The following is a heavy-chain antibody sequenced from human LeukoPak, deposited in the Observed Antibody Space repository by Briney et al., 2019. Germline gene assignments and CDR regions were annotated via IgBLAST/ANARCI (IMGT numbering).Heavy chain of an antibody. CDR1: GFTFSSYW. D-gene: IGHD2-2*01. J-gene: IGHJ6*03. Sequence: GGSLRLSCAASGFTFSSYWMHWVRQAPGKGLVWVSRVNTDGSSTSYADSVKGRFTISRDNAKNTLYLQMNSLRAEDTAVYYCARDAYCSSTSCYYYYMDVWGKGTTVTVSS. CDR2: VNTDGSST. CDR3: ARDAYCSSTSCYYYYMDV. V-gene: IGHV3-74*01.